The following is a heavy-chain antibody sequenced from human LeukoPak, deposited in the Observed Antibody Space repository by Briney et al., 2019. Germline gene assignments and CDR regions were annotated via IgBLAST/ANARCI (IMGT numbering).Heavy chain of an antibody. CDR1: GFTFSNYA. D-gene: IGHD3-10*01. CDR2: ISDSGGST. J-gene: IGHJ6*03. CDR3: AAFGEWYYYYYMDV. Sequence: PGGSLRLSCAASGFTFSNYAMSWVRQAPGKGLEWVSSISDSGGSTYYADSVKGRFTISRDNSKNTLYLQMKSLRAEDTAVYYCAAFGEWYYYYYMDVWGKGTTVTVSS. V-gene: IGHV3-23*01.